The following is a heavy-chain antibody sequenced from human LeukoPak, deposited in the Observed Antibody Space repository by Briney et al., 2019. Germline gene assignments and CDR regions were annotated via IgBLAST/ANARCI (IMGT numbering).Heavy chain of an antibody. Sequence: GGSLRLSCAASGFTFSSYAMSWVRQAPGKGLEWVSAISGSGGSTYYADSVKGRFTISRDNSKNTLYLQMNSLRAEDTAVYYCAKGGCSGGSCYQLKYYFDYWGQGTLVTVSS. CDR1: GFTFSSYA. V-gene: IGHV3-23*01. CDR2: ISGSGGST. J-gene: IGHJ4*02. CDR3: AKGGCSGGSCYQLKYYFDY. D-gene: IGHD2-15*01.